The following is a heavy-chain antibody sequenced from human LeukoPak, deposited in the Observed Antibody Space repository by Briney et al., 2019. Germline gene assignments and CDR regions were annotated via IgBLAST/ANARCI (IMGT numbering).Heavy chain of an antibody. CDR1: GYSISSSYY. Sequence: SETLSLTCTVSGYSISSSYYWSWIRQPPGKGLEWIGYIYYSGSTNYNPSLKSRVTISVDTSKNQFSLKLSSVTAADTAVYYCAREGHDSSGYYFPAYWGQGTLVTVSS. V-gene: IGHV4-61*01. J-gene: IGHJ4*02. D-gene: IGHD3-22*01. CDR2: IYYSGST. CDR3: AREGHDSSGYYFPAY.